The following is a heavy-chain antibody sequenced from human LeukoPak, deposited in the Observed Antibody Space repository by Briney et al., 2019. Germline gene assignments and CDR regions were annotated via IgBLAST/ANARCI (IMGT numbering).Heavy chain of an antibody. CDR1: GGSVSSGSYY. D-gene: IGHD3-10*01. J-gene: IGHJ5*02. V-gene: IGHV4-61*01. Sequence: SETLSLTCTVSGGSVSSGSYYWSWIRQPPGKGLEWLGYIYYSGSTNYNPSLKSRVTISVDMSKNQFSLKLSSVTAADTAVYYCARDRGNYYGSGTYYKGGKWFDPWGQGTLVTVSS. CDR3: ARDRGNYYGSGTYYKGGKWFDP. CDR2: IYYSGST.